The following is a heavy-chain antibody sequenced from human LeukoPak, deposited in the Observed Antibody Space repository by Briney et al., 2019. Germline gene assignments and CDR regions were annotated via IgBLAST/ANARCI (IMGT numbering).Heavy chain of an antibody. CDR1: GFTFSSYG. Sequence: GSLRLSCAASGFTFSSYGMHWVRQAPGKGLEWVSVIYSSGLTYYADSVKGRFTISRDNSKNSLYLQMSTLRAEDTAVYYCTGTVTYFDSSTYTPDAFDIWGQGTMVTVSS. J-gene: IGHJ3*02. CDR2: IYSSGLT. D-gene: IGHD3-22*01. V-gene: IGHV3-NL1*01. CDR3: TGTVTYFDSSTYTPDAFDI.